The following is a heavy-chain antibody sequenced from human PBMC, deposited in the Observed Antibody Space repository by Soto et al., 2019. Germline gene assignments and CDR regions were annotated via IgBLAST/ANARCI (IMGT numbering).Heavy chain of an antibody. V-gene: IGHV3-48*02. CDR3: TRDPLRVSLTHRYGMDV. J-gene: IGHJ6*02. Sequence: LQLVESGGGLVQPGGSLRLSCAASGFAFRRFSMKWVRQAPGKGLEWISYISSTTTTIYYADSVKGRFTISRDSAENSLYLQMNSLRDDDTAGYYCTRDPLRVSLTHRYGMDVWGQRTTVNVSS. CDR2: ISSTTTTI. CDR1: GFAFRRFS.